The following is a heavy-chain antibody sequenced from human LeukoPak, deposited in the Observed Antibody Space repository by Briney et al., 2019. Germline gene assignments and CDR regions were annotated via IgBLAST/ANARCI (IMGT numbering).Heavy chain of an antibody. CDR1: GGSISSGDHY. CDR2: IYYSGST. J-gene: IGHJ5*02. Sequence: TLSLTCTVSGGSISSGDHYWSWIRQPPGKGLEWNGYIYYSGSTYYNPSLKSRITISIDTSKNQFSLKMTSVTAADTAVYYCARETTLPLNWFDPWGQGTLVTVSS. D-gene: IGHD1-14*01. V-gene: IGHV4-30-4*08. CDR3: ARETTLPLNWFDP.